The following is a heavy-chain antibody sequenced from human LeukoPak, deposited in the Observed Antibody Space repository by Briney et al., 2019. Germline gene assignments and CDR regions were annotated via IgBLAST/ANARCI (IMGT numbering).Heavy chain of an antibody. Sequence: PSETLSLTCAVNGGSVSEYFWSWIRQPPGKGLEWIGSIYYSGSTYYNPSLKSRVTISVDTSKNQFSLKLSSVTAADTAVYYCARLWAYSSDFDYWGQGTLVTVSS. D-gene: IGHD6-25*01. CDR1: GGSVSEYF. CDR2: IYYSGST. J-gene: IGHJ4*02. CDR3: ARLWAYSSDFDY. V-gene: IGHV4-34*01.